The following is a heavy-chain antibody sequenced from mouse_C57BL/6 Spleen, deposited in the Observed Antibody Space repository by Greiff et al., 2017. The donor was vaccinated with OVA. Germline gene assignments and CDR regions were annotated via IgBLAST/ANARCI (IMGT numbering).Heavy chain of an antibody. CDR3: ARIYYGKGYAMDY. CDR2: IYPGSGST. D-gene: IGHD2-1*01. CDR1: GYTFTSYW. Sequence: QVQLKQPGAELVKPGASVKMSCKASGYTFTSYWITWVKQRPGQGLEWIGDIYPGSGSTNYNEKFKSKATLTVDTSSSTAYMQLSSLTSEDSAVYYCARIYYGKGYAMDYWGQGTSVTVSS. V-gene: IGHV1-55*01. J-gene: IGHJ4*01.